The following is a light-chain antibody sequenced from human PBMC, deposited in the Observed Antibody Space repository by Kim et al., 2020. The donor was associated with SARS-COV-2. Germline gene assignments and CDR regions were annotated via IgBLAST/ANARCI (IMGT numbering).Light chain of an antibody. J-gene: IGKJ2*01. Sequence: SASVGDRVTSTCRASQSISSWLAWYQQKPGKAPKLLIQDASSLESGVPSRFSGSGSGTEFTLTITSLQPDDFATYYCQQYNSYSHTFGQGTKLEI. CDR3: QQYNSYSHT. CDR1: QSISSW. CDR2: DAS. V-gene: IGKV1-5*01.